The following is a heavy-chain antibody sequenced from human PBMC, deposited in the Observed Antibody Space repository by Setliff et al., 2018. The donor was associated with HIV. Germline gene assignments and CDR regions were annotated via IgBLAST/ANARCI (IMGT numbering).Heavy chain of an antibody. CDR1: GGRFRTYA. J-gene: IGHJ6*03. V-gene: IGHV1-69*10. CDR2: IIPMLGTA. D-gene: IGHD2-2*01. CDR3: AKSGYCGSSTCRNYFYHMDV. Sequence: ASVKVSCKASGGRFRTYAISWVRQAPGQGLEWMGGIIPMLGTANYARDFQGKVTITADKSTSTAYMELTSLKFEDTAVYYCAKSGYCGSSTCRNYFYHMDVWGKGTTVTVSS.